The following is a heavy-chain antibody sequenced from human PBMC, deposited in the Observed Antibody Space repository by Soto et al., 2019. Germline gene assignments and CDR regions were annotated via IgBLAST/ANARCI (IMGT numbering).Heavy chain of an antibody. CDR2: IIPIFGTA. D-gene: IGHD2-15*01. Sequence: SVKVSCKASGGTFSSYAISWVRQAPGQGLEWMGGIIPIFGTANYAQKFQGRVTITADESTSTAYMELSSLRSEDTAVYYCARERSVDCSGGSCYSRNFWFDPWGQGTLVTVSS. V-gene: IGHV1-69*13. J-gene: IGHJ5*02. CDR3: ARERSVDCSGGSCYSRNFWFDP. CDR1: GGTFSSYA.